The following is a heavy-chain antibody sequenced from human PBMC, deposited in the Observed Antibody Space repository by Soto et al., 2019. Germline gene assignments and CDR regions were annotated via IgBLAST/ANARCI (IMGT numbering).Heavy chain of an antibody. J-gene: IGHJ3*02. CDR3: ASPMPRKGHIVVVTDDFDI. D-gene: IGHD2-21*02. Sequence: QVQLVQSGAEVKKPGSSVKVSCKASGGTFSSYAISWVRQAPGQGLEWMGGIIPIFGTANYAQKFQGRVTITADESTSTAYMELSSLRSEDTAVYYCASPMPRKGHIVVVTDDFDIWGQGTMVTVSS. V-gene: IGHV1-69*01. CDR1: GGTFSSYA. CDR2: IIPIFGTA.